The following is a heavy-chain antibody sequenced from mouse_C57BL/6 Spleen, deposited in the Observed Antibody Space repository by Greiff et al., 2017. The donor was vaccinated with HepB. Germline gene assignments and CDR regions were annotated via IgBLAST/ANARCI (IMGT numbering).Heavy chain of an antibody. J-gene: IGHJ4*01. V-gene: IGHV1-54*01. Sequence: QVQLKESGAELVRPGTSVKVSCKASGYAFTNYLIEWVKQRPGQGLEWIGVINPGSGGTNYNEKFKGKATLTADKSSSTAYMQLSSLTSEDSAVYFCAREVGRDYYAMDYWGQGTSVTVSS. CDR1: GYAFTNYL. CDR3: AREVGRDYYAMDY. D-gene: IGHD4-1*01. CDR2: INPGSGGT.